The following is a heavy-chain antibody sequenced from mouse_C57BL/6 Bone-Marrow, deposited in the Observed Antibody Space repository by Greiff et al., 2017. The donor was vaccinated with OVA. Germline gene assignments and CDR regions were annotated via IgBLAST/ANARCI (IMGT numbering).Heavy chain of an antibody. CDR2: IWRGGST. Sequence: VQLQQSGPGLVQPSQSLSITCTVSGFSLPSYGVHWVRQSPGKGLEWLGVIWRGGSTDYNAAFMSRLSITKDNSKSQVFFKMNSLQADDTAIYYCAKNTDGYYGGFAYWGQGTLVTVSA. D-gene: IGHD2-3*01. CDR1: GFSLPSYG. J-gene: IGHJ3*01. CDR3: AKNTDGYYGGFAY. V-gene: IGHV2-5*01.